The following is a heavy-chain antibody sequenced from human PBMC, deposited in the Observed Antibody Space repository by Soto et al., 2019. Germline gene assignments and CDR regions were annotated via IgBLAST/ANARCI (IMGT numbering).Heavy chain of an antibody. J-gene: IGHJ4*02. CDR3: ARGRYDILTGFSAPGY. CDR2: INPNSGGT. V-gene: IGHV1-2*04. Sequence: ASVKVSCKASGYTFTGYYMHWVRQAPGQGLEWMGWINPNSGGTNYAQKFQGWVTMTRDTSISTAYMELSRLRSDDTAVYYCARGRYDILTGFSAPGYWGQGTLVTVSS. D-gene: IGHD3-9*01. CDR1: GYTFTGYY.